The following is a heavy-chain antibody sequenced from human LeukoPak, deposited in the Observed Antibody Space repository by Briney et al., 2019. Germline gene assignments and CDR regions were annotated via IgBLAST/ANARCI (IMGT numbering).Heavy chain of an antibody. J-gene: IGHJ4*02. CDR2: IYYSGST. Sequence: SETLSLTCTVSGGSISSYYWSWIRQPPGKGLEWIGYIYYSGSTNYNPSLKSRVTISVDKSKNQFSLKLSSVTAADTAVYYCARDASGWFDYWGQGTLVTVSS. CDR3: ARDASGWFDY. CDR1: GGSISSYY. V-gene: IGHV4-59*12. D-gene: IGHD6-19*01.